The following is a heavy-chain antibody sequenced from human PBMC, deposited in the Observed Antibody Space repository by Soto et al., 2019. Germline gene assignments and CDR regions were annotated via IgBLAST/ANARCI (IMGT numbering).Heavy chain of an antibody. D-gene: IGHD3-10*01. Sequence: GGSLRLSCAASGFSVRSNYLSWVRRAPGMGLEFVSVIYSVGRTYYADSVKGRFTSSSDHSQNTLYLQMNSLRVKDTGVYYCARDSGVDRGNYGLDVWGQGTTVTVSS. V-gene: IGHV3-53*01. J-gene: IGHJ6*02. CDR3: ARDSGVDRGNYGLDV. CDR2: IYSVGRT. CDR1: GFSVRSNY.